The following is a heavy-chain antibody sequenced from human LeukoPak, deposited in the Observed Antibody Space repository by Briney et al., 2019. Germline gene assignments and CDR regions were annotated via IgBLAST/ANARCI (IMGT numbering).Heavy chain of an antibody. D-gene: IGHD5-18*01. J-gene: IGHJ4*02. Sequence: GRSLRLSCAASGFTFSSYAMHWVRQAPGKGLEWVAVISYDGSNKYYADSVKGRFTISRDNSKNTLYLQMNSLRAEDTAVYYCAREVEGSGYKIGYYFDYWGQGTLVTVSS. CDR1: GFTFSSYA. V-gene: IGHV3-30-3*01. CDR2: ISYDGSNK. CDR3: AREVEGSGYKIGYYFDY.